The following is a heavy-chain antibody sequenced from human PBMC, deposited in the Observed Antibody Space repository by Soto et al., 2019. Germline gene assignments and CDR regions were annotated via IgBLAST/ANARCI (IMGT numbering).Heavy chain of an antibody. J-gene: IGHJ3*02. D-gene: IGHD3-16*02. CDR2: IYPGDSDT. Sequence: GESLKISCKGSGYSFTSYWIGWVRQMPGKGLEWMGIIYPGDSDTRYSPSFQGQVTISADKSISTAYLQWSSLKASDTAMYYCARAGGITFGGVIGSEAFDIWGQGTMVTVSS. CDR1: GYSFTSYW. V-gene: IGHV5-51*01. CDR3: ARAGGITFGGVIGSEAFDI.